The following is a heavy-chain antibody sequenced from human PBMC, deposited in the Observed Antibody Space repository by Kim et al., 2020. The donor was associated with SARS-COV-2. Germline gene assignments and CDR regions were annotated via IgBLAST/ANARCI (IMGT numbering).Heavy chain of an antibody. Sequence: GGSLRLSCAASGFTFSDHHMDWVRQAPGKGLEWVGRIRSKANRNTTLYAASVKGRFTISRDDSKNSFYLQMNSLKSEDTAVYFCSRGPYIVGAVYYHYCMDVWGQGPTVTVSS. CDR1: GFTFSDHH. D-gene: IGHD1-26*01. V-gene: IGHV3-72*01. J-gene: IGHJ6*02. CDR3: SRGPYIVGAVYYHYCMDV. CDR2: IRSKANRNTT.